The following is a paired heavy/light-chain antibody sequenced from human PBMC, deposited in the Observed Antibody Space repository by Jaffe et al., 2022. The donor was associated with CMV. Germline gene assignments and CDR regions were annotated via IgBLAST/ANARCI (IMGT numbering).Heavy chain of an antibody. J-gene: IGHJ4*02. D-gene: IGHD3-10*01. V-gene: IGHV3-21*01. CDR3: ATEWFGASDY. CDR2: IGRSSTYM. Sequence: EEHLVESGGGLVKPGGSLRLSCAASAFTFSSFSMYWVRQAPGKGLEWVSSIGRSSTYMSYTDSVKGRFTISRDNSKNSLYLQMNSLRVEDTAVYYCATEWFGASDYWGQGTLVTVSS. CDR1: AFTFSSFS.
Light chain of an antibody. Sequence: QSALTQPPSASGSPGQSVTISCTGTSSDVGGYNYVSWYQQHPGKAPKLMIYEVSNRPSGVADRFSGSKSGNTASLTVSGLQAEDEADYYCNSYAGSNTVVFGGGTKLTVL. J-gene: IGLJ2*01. V-gene: IGLV2-8*01. CDR3: NSYAGSNTVV. CDR2: EVS. CDR1: SSDVGGYNY.